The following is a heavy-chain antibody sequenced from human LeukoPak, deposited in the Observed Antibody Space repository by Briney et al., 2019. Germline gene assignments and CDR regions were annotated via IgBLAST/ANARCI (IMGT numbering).Heavy chain of an antibody. CDR3: AREESGQLMP. Sequence: SQTLSLTCAISGDSVSTASNAWYWIRQSPSRGLEWLGRTYYRSKWYNDYAVSVKGRITINPDTSKNQFSLQLNSVTPEDTAVYYCAREESGQLMPWGQGTLVTVSS. J-gene: IGHJ5*02. D-gene: IGHD6-6*01. CDR1: GDSVSTASNA. CDR2: TYYRSKWYN. V-gene: IGHV6-1*01.